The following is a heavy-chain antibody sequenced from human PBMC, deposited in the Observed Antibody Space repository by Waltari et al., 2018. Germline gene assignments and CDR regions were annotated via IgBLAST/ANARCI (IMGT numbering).Heavy chain of an antibody. CDR1: GGSISSYY. V-gene: IGHV4-4*07. D-gene: IGHD2-15*01. Sequence: QVQLQESGPGLVKPSETLSLTCTVSGGSISSYYWSWIRQPAGKGLEWIGRIYTSGSTNYNPSLKSRVTMSVDTSKNQFSLKLSAVTAADTAVYYCARDGWSPYYYYMDVWGKGTTVTISS. CDR2: IYTSGST. J-gene: IGHJ6*03. CDR3: ARDGWSPYYYYMDV.